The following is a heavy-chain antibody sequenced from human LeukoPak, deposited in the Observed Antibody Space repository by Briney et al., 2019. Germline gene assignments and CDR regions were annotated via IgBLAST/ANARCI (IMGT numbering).Heavy chain of an antibody. V-gene: IGHV4-31*03. CDR1: GASFNSDDQY. CDR3: SRGLDSRKLGY. CDR2: IHPSGML. Sequence: SETLSLTCTVSGASFNSDDQYWNWIRQSPGKGLERIGSIHPSGMLYNNPSLESRVTMSRDTSKNQFSLNLSSVTAADTAVYFCSRGLDSRKLGYWGQGILVTVSS. J-gene: IGHJ4*02. D-gene: IGHD3-22*01.